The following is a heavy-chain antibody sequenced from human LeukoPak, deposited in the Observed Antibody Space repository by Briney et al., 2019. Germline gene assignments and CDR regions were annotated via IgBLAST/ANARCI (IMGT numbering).Heavy chain of an antibody. CDR2: IYYSGST. J-gene: IGHJ5*02. Sequence: THSETLSLTCTVSGGSISSYYWSWIRQPPGKGLEWIGYIYYSGSTNYNPSLKSRVTISVDTSKNQFSLKLSSVTAADTAVYYCARGTSRGSGSYYNVWFDPWGQGTLVTVSS. V-gene: IGHV4-59*08. D-gene: IGHD3-10*01. CDR3: ARGTSRGSGSYYNVWFDP. CDR1: GGSISSYY.